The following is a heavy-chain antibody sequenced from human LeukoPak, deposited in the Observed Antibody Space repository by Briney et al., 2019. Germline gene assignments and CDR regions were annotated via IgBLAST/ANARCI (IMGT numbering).Heavy chain of an antibody. CDR2: INYSGHT. CDR3: ARRRKDLNWFDP. CDR1: GDSISNSDYY. Sequence: SETLSLACAVSGDSISNSDYYWGWIRQSPGTGLEWITLINYSGHTFYNPSLRSRVTVSVDMPKNQFSLNLNSVTAADTAVYYCARRRKDLNWFDPWGQGTLVTVSS. V-gene: IGHV4-39*01. J-gene: IGHJ5*02.